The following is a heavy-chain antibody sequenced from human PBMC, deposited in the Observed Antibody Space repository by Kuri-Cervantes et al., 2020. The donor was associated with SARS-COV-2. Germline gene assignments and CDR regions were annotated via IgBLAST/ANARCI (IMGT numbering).Heavy chain of an antibody. D-gene: IGHD7-27*01. J-gene: IGHJ4*02. Sequence: GGSLRLSCAASGFTFSSYVMHWFRQAPGKGRELVAVISYDGSNSEYADSVQGRFTISRDNSKNTLYLQMNSLRAEDTAVYYCAKDLPGEGFDYWGQGTLVTVSS. CDR3: AKDLPGEGFDY. V-gene: IGHV3-30*18. CDR2: ISYDGSNS. CDR1: GFTFSSYV.